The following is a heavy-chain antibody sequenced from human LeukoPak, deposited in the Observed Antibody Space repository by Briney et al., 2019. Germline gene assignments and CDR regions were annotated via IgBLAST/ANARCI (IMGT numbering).Heavy chain of an antibody. CDR2: INTNTRNP. CDR1: GYTFTSYA. Sequence: ASGKVSCKASGYTFTSYAMNWVRQAPGQGLEWMGWINTNTRNPTYAQGFTGRFVFSLDTSVSTAYLQISSLKAEDTDVYYCARIRAPSSFGQRESDYWGQGTLVTVSS. D-gene: IGHD3-3*02. J-gene: IGHJ4*02. V-gene: IGHV7-4-1*02. CDR3: ARIRAPSSFGQRESDY.